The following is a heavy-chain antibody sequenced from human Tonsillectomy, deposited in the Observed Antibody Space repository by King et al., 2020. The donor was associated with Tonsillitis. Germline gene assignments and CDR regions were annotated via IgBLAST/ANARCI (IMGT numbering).Heavy chain of an antibody. J-gene: IGHJ4*02. CDR3: ATHGQKHIVLLTATEFDY. CDR2: IDPSDSYT. D-gene: IGHD2-21*02. CDR1: GYSFTSYW. V-gene: IGHV5-10-1*01. Sequence: QLVQSGAEVKKPGESLRISCKGSGYSFTSYWISWVRQMPGKGLEWMGRIDPSDSYTNYSPSFQGHVTISADKSITTSYLQWKNLKASDTAMYYCATHGQKHIVLLTATEFDYWAQGTLVTVSS.